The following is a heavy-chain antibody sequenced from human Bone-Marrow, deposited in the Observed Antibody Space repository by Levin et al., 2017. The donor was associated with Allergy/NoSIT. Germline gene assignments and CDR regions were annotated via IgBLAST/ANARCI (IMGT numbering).Heavy chain of an antibody. V-gene: IGHV3-48*01. D-gene: IGHD3-9*01. CDR3: ARGSVLQYFDWSPEGSFIDF. CDR2: ISSTATTI. Sequence: ASVKVSCTPSGFNFSSYSMLWFRQAPGKGLEWVAYISSTATTIQYAVSVKGRFTVSRENAENTLYLQMNSLRADDEAIYYCARGSVLQYFDWSPEGSFIDFWGQGTLVTVSS. CDR1: GFNFSSYS. J-gene: IGHJ4*02.